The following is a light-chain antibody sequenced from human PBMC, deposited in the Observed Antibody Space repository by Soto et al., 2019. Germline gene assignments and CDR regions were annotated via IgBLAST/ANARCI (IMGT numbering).Light chain of an antibody. J-gene: IGKJ1*01. CDR3: QLRSNWPPTWT. Sequence: EIVLTQSPATLSLSPGERATLSCRASQSVSNYLAWYQHKPGQAPRILIYDASSRATGIPARFRASGSGTDCTLTISSPELDDFAVYFCQLRSNWPPTWTFGQGTKVDIK. V-gene: IGKV3-11*01. CDR1: QSVSNY. CDR2: DAS.